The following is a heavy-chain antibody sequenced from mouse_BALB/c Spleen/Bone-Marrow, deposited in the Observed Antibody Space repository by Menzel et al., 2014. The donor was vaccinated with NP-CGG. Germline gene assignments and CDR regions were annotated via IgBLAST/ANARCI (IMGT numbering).Heavy chain of an antibody. J-gene: IGHJ4*01. V-gene: IGHV1S81*02. D-gene: IGHD3-2*01. Sequence: VHLVESGTELVKPGASVKLSCKASGYTFTSYWIHWMKQGPGQGLEWIGEIHPSNGRTNYSEKFKTKATLTVDKSSSTAHMQLSSLTSEDSAVYYCARGTARAMMDYWGQGTSVTVSS. CDR3: ARGTARAMMDY. CDR1: GYTFTSYW. CDR2: IHPSNGRT.